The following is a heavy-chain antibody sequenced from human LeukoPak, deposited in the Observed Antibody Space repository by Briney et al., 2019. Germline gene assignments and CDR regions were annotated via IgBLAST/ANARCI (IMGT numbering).Heavy chain of an antibody. Sequence: SVKVSCKASGGTFSSYAISWVRQAPGQGLEWMGRIIPILGIANYAQKFQGRVTITADKSTSTAYMELSSLRSEDMAVYYCARALSTGYCSGGSCSGQNWFDPWGQGTLVTVSS. D-gene: IGHD2-15*01. CDR1: GGTFSSYA. J-gene: IGHJ5*02. CDR2: IIPILGIA. V-gene: IGHV1-69*04. CDR3: ARALSTGYCSGGSCSGQNWFDP.